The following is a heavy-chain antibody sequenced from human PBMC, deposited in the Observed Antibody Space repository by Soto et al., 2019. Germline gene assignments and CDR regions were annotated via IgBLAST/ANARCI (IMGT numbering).Heavy chain of an antibody. V-gene: IGHV3-30*18. Sequence: GGSLRLSCAASGFTFSRHAMHWVRQAPGKGLEYVAVISYDGSNKYYADSVKGRFTISRDNSKNTLYLQMNSLRTEDTAVYYCAKDLADGIVGATLYYFDYWGQGTLVTVSS. CDR3: AKDLADGIVGATLYYFDY. J-gene: IGHJ4*02. D-gene: IGHD1-26*01. CDR2: ISYDGSNK. CDR1: GFTFSRHA.